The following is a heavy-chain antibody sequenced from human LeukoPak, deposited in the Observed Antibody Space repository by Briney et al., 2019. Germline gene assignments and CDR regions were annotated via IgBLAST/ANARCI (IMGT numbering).Heavy chain of an antibody. D-gene: IGHD4-17*01. CDR2: INGDGSNT. Sequence: PGGSLRLSCAASGFTFSSHWMHWVRHAPGKGLVWVSRINGDGSNTTYADSVKGRFTISRDNPKNTLYLQMNSLRAEDTAVYYCARDDYNDYGDDFDYWGQGTLVTVSS. CDR1: GFTFSSHW. CDR3: ARDDYNDYGDDFDY. V-gene: IGHV3-74*03. J-gene: IGHJ4*02.